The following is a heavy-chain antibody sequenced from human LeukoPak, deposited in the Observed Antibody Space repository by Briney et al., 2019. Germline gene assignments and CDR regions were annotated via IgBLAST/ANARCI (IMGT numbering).Heavy chain of an antibody. CDR3: ARHWGQQLVFDY. V-gene: IGHV4-59*08. J-gene: IGHJ4*02. CDR2: IYYSGST. Sequence: PSETLALTCTVSGVSLSSYYGSWVRQPPGKGLEWIGYIYYSGSTNYNPSLKSRVTISLDKSKNLSSLKLSSVPAADTALYYGARHWGQQLVFDYWGQGTLVTVSS. CDR1: GVSLSSYY. D-gene: IGHD6-13*01.